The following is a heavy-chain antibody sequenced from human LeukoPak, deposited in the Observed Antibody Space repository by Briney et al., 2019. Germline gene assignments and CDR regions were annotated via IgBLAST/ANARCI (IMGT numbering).Heavy chain of an antibody. Sequence: PGGSLRLSCAASGFTFSSYEMNWVRQAPGKGLEWVSHISTSGNTIHYADSVKGRFTVSRDNAKNSLFLQMNSLRAEDTAVYYCAKPMAMDSSGYYLFDYWGQGTLVTVSS. V-gene: IGHV3-48*03. D-gene: IGHD3-22*01. CDR2: ISTSGNTI. CDR1: GFTFSSYE. CDR3: AKPMAMDSSGYYLFDY. J-gene: IGHJ4*02.